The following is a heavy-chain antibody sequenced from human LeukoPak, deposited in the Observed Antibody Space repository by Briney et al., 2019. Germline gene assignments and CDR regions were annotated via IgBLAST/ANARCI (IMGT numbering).Heavy chain of an antibody. CDR2: IYYSGST. Sequence: SETLSLTCAVSGGSISSGTYSWAWIRQPPGKGLEWIGYIYYSGSTNYNPSLKSRVTISVDTSKNQFSLKLSSVTAADTAVYYCARELVVPASSWFDPWGQGTLVTVSS. CDR3: ARELVVPASSWFDP. CDR1: GGSISSGTYS. J-gene: IGHJ5*02. D-gene: IGHD2-2*01. V-gene: IGHV4-61*01.